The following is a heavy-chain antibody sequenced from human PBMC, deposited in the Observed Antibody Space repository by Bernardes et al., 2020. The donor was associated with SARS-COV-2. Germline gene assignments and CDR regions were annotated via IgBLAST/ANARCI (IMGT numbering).Heavy chain of an antibody. CDR2: IDLDDDK. Sequence: SGVTLTKPTHTRTLPCPFSEFPLTPSGVGVGWIRHPPGAALEWLTLIDLDDDKLYSPSLKSRHTITKVTSKSQVVLTMTNMDPVDTATYYYANDTAAGIGYYYYYGMDVWGQGTTVTVSS. J-gene: IGHJ6*02. CDR3: ANDTAAGIGYYYYYGMDV. CDR1: EFPLTPSGVG. V-gene: IGHV2-5*02. D-gene: IGHD6-13*01.